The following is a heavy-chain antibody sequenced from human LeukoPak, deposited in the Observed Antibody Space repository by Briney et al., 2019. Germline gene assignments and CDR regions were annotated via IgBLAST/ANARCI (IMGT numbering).Heavy chain of an antibody. V-gene: IGHV3-7*01. CDR2: IKDDGSQR. CDR3: ARYKLYHGAFDI. CDR1: GFTFSSYA. Sequence: GGSLRLSCAASGFTFSSYAMSWVRQAPGKELEWVANIKDDGSQRYYVDSAKGRFTISRDNAKNSLSLQMNSLRVEDTAVYYCARYKLYHGAFDIWGQGTKVTVSS. J-gene: IGHJ3*02. D-gene: IGHD1-14*01.